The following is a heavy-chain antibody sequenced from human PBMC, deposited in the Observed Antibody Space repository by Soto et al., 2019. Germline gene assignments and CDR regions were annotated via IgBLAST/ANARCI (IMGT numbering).Heavy chain of an antibody. CDR1: GGTFSSYA. Sequence: SVKVSCKASGGTFSSYAISWVRQAPGQGLEWMGGIIPIFGTANYAQKFQGRVTITADESTSTAYMELSSLRSEDTAVYYCASEAYVWGSYRYNGYYYGMDVWGQGTTVTVSS. CDR3: ASEAYVWGSYRYNGYYYGMDV. J-gene: IGHJ6*02. D-gene: IGHD3-16*02. V-gene: IGHV1-69*13. CDR2: IIPIFGTA.